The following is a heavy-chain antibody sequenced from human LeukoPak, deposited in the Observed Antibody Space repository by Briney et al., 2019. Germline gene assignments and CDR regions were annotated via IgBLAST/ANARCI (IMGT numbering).Heavy chain of an antibody. CDR1: GFTFSSYW. Sequence: GGSLRLSCAASGFTFSSYWVSWVRQAPGKGLEWVANIKQDGSEKYYVDSVKGRFTISRDNAKNSLYLQMNSLRAEDTAVYYCARDLHSSGWYSDYWGQGTLVTVSS. CDR3: ARDLHSSGWYSDY. CDR2: IKQDGSEK. J-gene: IGHJ4*02. D-gene: IGHD6-19*01. V-gene: IGHV3-7*03.